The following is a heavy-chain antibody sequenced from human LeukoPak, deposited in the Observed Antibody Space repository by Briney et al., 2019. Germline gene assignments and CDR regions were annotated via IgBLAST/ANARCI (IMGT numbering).Heavy chain of an antibody. CDR3: AREGYFDWLSGNNWFDP. D-gene: IGHD3-9*01. J-gene: IGHJ5*02. CDR2: ISGSAHKI. V-gene: IGHV3-23*01. Sequence: PGGSLRLSCVASGITFSNYAVSWVRQAPEKGLDWVSVISGSAHKIRYADSVKGRFTISRDNSENIVYLQMNNLRDEDTAVYYCAREGYFDWLSGNNWFDPWGQGTLVTVSS. CDR1: GITFSNYA.